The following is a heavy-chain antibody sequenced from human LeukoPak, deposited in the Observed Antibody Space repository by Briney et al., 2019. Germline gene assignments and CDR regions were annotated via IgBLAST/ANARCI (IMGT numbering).Heavy chain of an antibody. J-gene: IGHJ4*02. D-gene: IGHD3-10*01. CDR1: GFTFSTYG. V-gene: IGHV3-30*03. CDR3: ARDLSPVVRASPMGY. Sequence: GTSLRLSCAASGFTFSTYGMHWVRQALGKGLEWVALITYDGYYKYYSDSVKGRFTISSDTSKNTLSLQMNSLRAEDTAVYYCARDLSPVVRASPMGYWGQGTLVTVSS. CDR2: ITYDGYYK.